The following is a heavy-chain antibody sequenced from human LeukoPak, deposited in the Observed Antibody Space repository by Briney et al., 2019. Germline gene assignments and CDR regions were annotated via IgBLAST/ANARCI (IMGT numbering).Heavy chain of an antibody. V-gene: IGHV1-69*05. Sequence: SVKVSCKAAGGSFSSYAISWVRQAPGQGLEWMGRIIPIFGTANYAQKFQGRVTITTDESTSTAYMELSSLRSEDTAVYYCARERGNYDSSGNFDYWGQGTLVTVSS. CDR1: GGSFSSYA. CDR3: ARERGNYDSSGNFDY. CDR2: IIPIFGTA. D-gene: IGHD3-22*01. J-gene: IGHJ4*02.